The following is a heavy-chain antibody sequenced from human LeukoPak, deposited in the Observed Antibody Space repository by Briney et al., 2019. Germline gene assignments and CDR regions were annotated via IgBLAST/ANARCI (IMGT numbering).Heavy chain of an antibody. J-gene: IGHJ5*02. Sequence: SETLSLTCTDSGGSISTYYWSWIRQPPGKGLEWIGYIYYTGSTSYNPSLKSRVTMSLDASKNQFSLELNSVTPADTAVYYCARGGNYWPQWWFDPWGRGTLVSVSP. V-gene: IGHV4-59*01. CDR2: IYYTGST. CDR1: GGSISTYY. CDR3: ARGGNYWPQWWFDP. D-gene: IGHD1-26*01.